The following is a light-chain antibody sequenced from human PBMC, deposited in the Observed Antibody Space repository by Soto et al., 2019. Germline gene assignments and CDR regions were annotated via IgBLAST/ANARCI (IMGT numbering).Light chain of an antibody. CDR3: SSYTSSSTYV. V-gene: IGLV2-14*01. CDR1: SSDVGNYNY. Sequence: QSALTQPASVSGSPGQSITISCTGTSSDVGNYNYVSWYQQHPGKAPKLMIHDVSNRPSGVSNRFSGSKSGNTASLTFSGLQAEDEADYYCSSYTSSSTYVFGTGTKVTVL. J-gene: IGLJ1*01. CDR2: DVS.